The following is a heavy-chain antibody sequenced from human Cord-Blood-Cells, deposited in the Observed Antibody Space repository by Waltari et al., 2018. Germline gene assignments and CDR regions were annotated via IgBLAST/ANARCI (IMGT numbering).Heavy chain of an antibody. Sequence: QVQLQQCGAGLLKPSETLSLTCAVYGGSFSGYYWSWIRQPPGKGLEWIGEINHSGSTNYNPSLKSRVTISVDTSKNQFSLKLSSVTAADTAVYYCARRVDGDYYYYYGMDVWGQGTTVTVSS. J-gene: IGHJ6*02. CDR1: GGSFSGYY. CDR2: INHSGST. CDR3: ARRVDGDYYYYYGMDV. D-gene: IGHD4-17*01. V-gene: IGHV4-34*01.